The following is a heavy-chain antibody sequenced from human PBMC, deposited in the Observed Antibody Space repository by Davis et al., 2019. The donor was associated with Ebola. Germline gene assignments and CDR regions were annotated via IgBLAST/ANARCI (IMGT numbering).Heavy chain of an antibody. V-gene: IGHV3-23*01. CDR2: ISGGGASV. J-gene: IGHJ4*02. CDR3: ARVPSSSWYLGYFDY. CDR1: GFSVSDKY. D-gene: IGHD6-13*01. Sequence: GESLKISCAASGFSVSDKYMSWVRQAPGKGLEWVSGISGGGASVYHVDSVKGRFSISRDNSKNTLYLQMNSLRAEDTAVYYCARVPSSSWYLGYFDYWGQGTLVTVSS.